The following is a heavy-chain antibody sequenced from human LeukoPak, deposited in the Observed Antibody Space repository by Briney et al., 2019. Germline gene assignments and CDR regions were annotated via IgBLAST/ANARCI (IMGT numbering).Heavy chain of an antibody. CDR1: GGSFSGYY. D-gene: IGHD6-13*01. Sequence: PSETLSLTCAVYGGSFSGYYWSWIRQPPGKGLEWIGEINHSGSTNYNPSLKSRVTISVDTSKNQFSLKLSSVTAADTAVCYCARGNSSSSWHYYFDYWGQGTLVTVSS. CDR2: INHSGST. CDR3: ARGNSSSSWHYYFDY. J-gene: IGHJ4*02. V-gene: IGHV4-34*01.